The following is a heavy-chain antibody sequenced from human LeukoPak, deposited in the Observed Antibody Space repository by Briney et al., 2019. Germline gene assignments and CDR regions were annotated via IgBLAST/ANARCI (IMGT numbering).Heavy chain of an antibody. CDR1: GFTFSSYW. Sequence: GGSLRLSCAASGFTFSSYWMSWVRQAPGKGLEWVANIKQDGSEKYYVDSVKGRFTISRDNAKNSLYLQMNSPRAEDTAVYYCARGRRYDYVWGSYRFYFDYWGQGTLVTVSS. D-gene: IGHD3-16*02. V-gene: IGHV3-7*01. J-gene: IGHJ4*02. CDR3: ARGRRYDYVWGSYRFYFDY. CDR2: IKQDGSEK.